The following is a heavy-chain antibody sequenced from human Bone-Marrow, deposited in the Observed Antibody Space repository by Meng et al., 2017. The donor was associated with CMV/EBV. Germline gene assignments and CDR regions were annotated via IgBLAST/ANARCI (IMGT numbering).Heavy chain of an antibody. CDR3: ARDHPDCSSTNCYT. D-gene: IGHD2-2*01. V-gene: IGHV1-2*02. J-gene: IGHJ5*02. CDR1: AYTFIGYQ. Sequence: SAYTFIGYQVHWVRQAPGQGLEWMGWITPNIGDTNYAQKFQGRVTMTRDTSISTAYMELSRLRSDDTAVYYCARDHPDCSSTNCYTWGLGTLVTVSS. CDR2: ITPNIGDT.